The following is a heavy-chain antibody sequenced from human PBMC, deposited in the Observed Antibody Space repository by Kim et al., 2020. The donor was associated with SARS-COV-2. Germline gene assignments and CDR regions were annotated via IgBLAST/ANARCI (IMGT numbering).Heavy chain of an antibody. CDR3: GRHSVAVGRGGQQDF. J-gene: IGHJ4*02. Sequence: GESLKISCKTSGYIFTNYRIGWVRQMPGKVLEWMGIISPRDSGVTYSPSLQGQVIISADKSIGTAYLHWTSLQASGTAMYYCGRHSVAVGRGGQQDFWGQGTPVTVS. D-gene: IGHD6-19*01. CDR2: ISPRDSGV. CDR1: GYIFTNYR. V-gene: IGHV5-51*01.